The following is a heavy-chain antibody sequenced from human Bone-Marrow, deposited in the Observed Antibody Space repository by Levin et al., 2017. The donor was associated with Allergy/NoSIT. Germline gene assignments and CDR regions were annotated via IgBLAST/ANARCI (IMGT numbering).Heavy chain of an antibody. V-gene: IGHV3-53*01. Sequence: GGSLRLSCAVSGFTVSNNYMSWVRQAPGAGLEWVSLIYSVGTTYYADSVKGRVTISRDNSRNTLYLQMNSLRAEDTAVYYCTGGPSGVRGWGQGTLVTVSS. J-gene: IGHJ4*02. CDR1: GFTVSNNY. D-gene: IGHD3-16*01. CDR2: IYSVGTT. CDR3: TGGPSGVRG.